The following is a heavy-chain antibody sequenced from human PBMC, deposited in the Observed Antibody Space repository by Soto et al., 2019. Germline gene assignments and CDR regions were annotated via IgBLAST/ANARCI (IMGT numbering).Heavy chain of an antibody. CDR3: ARHWGGTFDY. Sequence: PSETLSLTCTVSGGSICRYYWNWIRQPPGKGLEWIGYIYYSGSTNYNPSLKSRVTISVDTSKNQFSLKLSSVTPADTAVYYCARHWGGTFDYWGQGTLVTVSS. D-gene: IGHD2-21*01. CDR2: IYYSGST. V-gene: IGHV4-59*01. CDR1: GGSICRYY. J-gene: IGHJ4*02.